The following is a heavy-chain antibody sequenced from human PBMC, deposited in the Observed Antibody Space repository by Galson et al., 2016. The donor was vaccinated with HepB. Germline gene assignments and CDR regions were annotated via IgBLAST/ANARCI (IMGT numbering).Heavy chain of an antibody. J-gene: IGHJ4*02. D-gene: IGHD3-22*01. V-gene: IGHV3-23*01. CDR2: ITGRGTST. Sequence: SLRLSCAASGFSFSSYAMSWVRQAPGKGLEWVSTITGRGTSTYYADSVKGRFTISRDNSKNTLFLQMNSLRAEDTAVYYCAKGRNYYDNSGYFADWGQGTLVTVSS. CDR3: AKGRNYYDNSGYFAD. CDR1: GFSFSSYA.